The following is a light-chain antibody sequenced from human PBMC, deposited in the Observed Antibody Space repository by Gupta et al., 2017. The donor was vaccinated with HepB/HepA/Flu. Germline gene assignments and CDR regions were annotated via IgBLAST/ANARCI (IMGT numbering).Light chain of an antibody. CDR2: ILTDGSH. V-gene: IGLV4-69*01. Sequence: QLVLTQSPSASASLGASVKLTCTLSSGHSNYPNAWHQQQPEKGPRYLMKILTDGSHSKGDGLPDRFSGSNSGTERYLTISSLQSEDEADYYCQTWDSGIQVFGGGTKLTVL. CDR3: QTWDSGIQV. J-gene: IGLJ2*01. CDR1: SGHSNYP.